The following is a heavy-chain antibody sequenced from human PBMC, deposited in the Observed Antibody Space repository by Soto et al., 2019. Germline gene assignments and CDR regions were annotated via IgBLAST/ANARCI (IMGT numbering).Heavy chain of an antibody. CDR1: GFTFSIYS. CDR2: IGSFSGYI. CDR3: ARDGGYDGFDY. Sequence: GGSLRLSCAASGFTFSIYSMNWVRQAPGKGLEWVSSIGSFSGYIYYADSMKGRFTISRDNAKNSLYLQMNSLRAEDTAVYYCARDGGYDGFDYWGQGTLVTVSS. D-gene: IGHD5-12*01. V-gene: IGHV3-21*01. J-gene: IGHJ4*02.